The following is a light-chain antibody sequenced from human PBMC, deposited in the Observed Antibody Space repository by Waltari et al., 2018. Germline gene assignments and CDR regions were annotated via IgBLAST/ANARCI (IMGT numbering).Light chain of an antibody. CDR1: QSVITY. Sequence: LLTQSPAHLPVSPRERAPLACRASQSVITYLAWYQQKTGQAPRVLLYGASTRATGVPARFSGSGSGKELTLTISSLQSEDFAVYYCQQYNDEPRTFGQGTKVEIK. CDR3: QQYNDEPRT. J-gene: IGKJ1*01. V-gene: IGKV3-15*01. CDR2: GAS.